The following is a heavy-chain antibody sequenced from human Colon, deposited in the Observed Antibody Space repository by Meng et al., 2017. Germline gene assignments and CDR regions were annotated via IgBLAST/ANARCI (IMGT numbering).Heavy chain of an antibody. CDR3: ARVIYASGNMAHLDY. D-gene: IGHD3-10*01. Sequence: QGQWQVSGPGLVQPSAPLFRTCSASAGSITSNTWWSWGRQPPGKGLEWIGEIYHSGTTNYNASIKSRVTISVDRSNNQFSLNLRSLTAADTAFYYCARVIYASGNMAHLDYWGQGTLVTVSS. V-gene: IGHV4-4*02. J-gene: IGHJ4*02. CDR2: IYHSGTT. CDR1: AGSITSNTW.